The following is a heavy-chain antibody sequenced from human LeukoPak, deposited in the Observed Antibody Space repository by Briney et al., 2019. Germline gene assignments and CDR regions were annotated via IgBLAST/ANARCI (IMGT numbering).Heavy chain of an antibody. CDR1: GYTFSSYG. CDR2: ISTYNGDT. D-gene: IGHD6-19*01. CDR3: ARANFLAVAGSVYEYYYYMDV. J-gene: IGHJ6*03. V-gene: IGHV1-18*01. Sequence: ASVRVSCKASGYTFSSYGISGVRQAPGEGLEGRGGISTYNGDTNYGQKFQGRVTMTTEISTSTAYLELRSLRSADTAVYYCARANFLAVAGSVYEYYYYMDVWGKGTTVTIS.